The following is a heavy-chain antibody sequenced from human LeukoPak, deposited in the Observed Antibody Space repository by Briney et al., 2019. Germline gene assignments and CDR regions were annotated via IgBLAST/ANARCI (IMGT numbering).Heavy chain of an antibody. CDR2: ISYDGSNK. V-gene: IGHV3-30*18. CDR3: AKERGSDERGSAFDY. CDR1: GFTFSSYG. D-gene: IGHD2-15*01. J-gene: IGHJ4*02. Sequence: PGRSLRLSCTASGFTFSSYGMHWVRQAPGKGLEWVAVISYDGSNKYYADSVNGRFTISRDNSKNTLYLQMNSLRAEDTAVYYCAKERGSDERGSAFDYWGQGTLVTVSS.